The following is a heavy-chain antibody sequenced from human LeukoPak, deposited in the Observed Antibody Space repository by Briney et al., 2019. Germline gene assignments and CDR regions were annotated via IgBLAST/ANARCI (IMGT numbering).Heavy chain of an antibody. J-gene: IGHJ5*02. Sequence: SVTLSLTCTVSGGSISSYYWSWIRQPPGKGLEWIGYIHYDGNTNYNPSLKSRVTISEDTSKNQFSLKLTAVTAADTAVYYCARNSAVATSRSWFDPWGQGTLVTVSS. D-gene: IGHD6-19*01. CDR2: IHYDGNT. CDR3: ARNSAVATSRSWFDP. V-gene: IGHV4-59*08. CDR1: GGSISSYY.